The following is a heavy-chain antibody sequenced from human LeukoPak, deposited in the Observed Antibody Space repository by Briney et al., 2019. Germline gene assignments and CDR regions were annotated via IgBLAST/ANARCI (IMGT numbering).Heavy chain of an antibody. V-gene: IGHV1-8*01. Sequence: ASVKVSCKASGYTFSSYDINWERQATGQGHERMGWMNPNSGDTGYAQKFQGRVTMTRDTSISTAYMDLSSLRSEDTAVYYCARGTIYCSRTTCQDAFDIWGQGTMVTVSS. D-gene: IGHD2-2*01. CDR3: ARGTIYCSRTTCQDAFDI. J-gene: IGHJ3*02. CDR1: GYTFSSYD. CDR2: MNPNSGDT.